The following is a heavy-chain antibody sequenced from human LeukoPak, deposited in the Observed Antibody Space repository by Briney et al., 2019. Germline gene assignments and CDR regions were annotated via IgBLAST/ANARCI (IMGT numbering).Heavy chain of an antibody. Sequence: PSETLSLTCTVSGGSISSSSYYWGWIRQPPGKGLEWIGSIYYSGSTYYNPSLESRVTISVDTSKNQFSLKLSSVTAADTAVYYCARGSPYDFWSGPIYYFDYWGQGTLVTVSS. D-gene: IGHD3-3*01. CDR1: GGSISSSSYY. V-gene: IGHV4-39*07. CDR2: IYYSGST. CDR3: ARGSPYDFWSGPIYYFDY. J-gene: IGHJ4*02.